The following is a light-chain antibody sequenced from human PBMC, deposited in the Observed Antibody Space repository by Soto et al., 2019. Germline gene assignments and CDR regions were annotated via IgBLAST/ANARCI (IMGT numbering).Light chain of an antibody. J-gene: IGLJ1*01. Sequence: QSVLTQPPSVSGAPGQRVTISCTGSSSNIGAGYDVHWYQQLPGTAPKLLIYGNSNRPSAVPDRFSGSKSGTSASLAITGLQAEDEADYYCQSSDSSLNVFGTGTKLTVL. CDR3: QSSDSSLNV. CDR1: SSNIGAGYD. V-gene: IGLV1-40*01. CDR2: GNS.